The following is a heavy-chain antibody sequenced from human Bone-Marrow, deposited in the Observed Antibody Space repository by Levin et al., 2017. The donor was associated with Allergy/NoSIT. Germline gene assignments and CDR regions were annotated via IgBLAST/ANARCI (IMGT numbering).Heavy chain of an antibody. D-gene: IGHD2-15*01. CDR3: ARESGGGAFDL. CDR1: GFSFSTYP. CDR2: ISFDGNDK. V-gene: IGHV3-30*04. J-gene: IGHJ3*01. Sequence: GESLKISCAASGFSFSTYPMHWVRQVPGKGLEWVAIISFDGNDKNYADSVKGRFTISRDNPKNTVYVQMNSLRGDDTAIYYCARESGGGAFDLWGRGTMVTVSS.